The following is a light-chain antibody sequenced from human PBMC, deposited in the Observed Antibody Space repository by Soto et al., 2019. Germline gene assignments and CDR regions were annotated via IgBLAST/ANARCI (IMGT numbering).Light chain of an antibody. Sequence: DLQMTQSPSSLSASVGDRVTITCQASQGITNYLNWYQQKPGKSPKLLIYDASNLETGVPSRFSGSGSGTDFTFTISSLQPEDIATYYCQQYDNVPYTFGQGTKLEIK. J-gene: IGKJ2*01. V-gene: IGKV1-33*01. CDR2: DAS. CDR1: QGITNY. CDR3: QQYDNVPYT.